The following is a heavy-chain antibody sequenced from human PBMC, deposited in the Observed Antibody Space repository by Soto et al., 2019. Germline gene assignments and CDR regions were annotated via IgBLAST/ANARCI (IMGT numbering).Heavy chain of an antibody. J-gene: IGHJ3*02. CDR1: GGSISSGGYS. CDR3: ARGSGTRPKHVGAFDI. CDR2: IYHRGST. D-gene: IGHD6-19*01. Sequence: QLQLQDSGSGLVKPSQTLSLTCAVSGGSISSGGYSWSWIRQPPGKGLEWIGYIYHRGSTYYNPSLKSRVTISVDRSKNQVSLTLSSVTAADTAVYYCARGSGTRPKHVGAFDIWGQGTMVTVSS. V-gene: IGHV4-30-2*01.